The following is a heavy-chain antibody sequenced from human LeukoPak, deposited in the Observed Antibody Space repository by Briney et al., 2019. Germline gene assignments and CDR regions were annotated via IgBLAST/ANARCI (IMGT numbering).Heavy chain of an antibody. J-gene: IGHJ4*02. CDR2: ISSSGNYI. Sequence: AGGSLRLSCAASGFTFISFSMNWVRQAPGKGLEWVSSISSSGNYIYYEDSVKGRFTISRDNAKNSMYLQMSSLRADDTAVYYCTRDVGSSTSCFNYWGQGTLVTVSS. V-gene: IGHV3-21*01. CDR3: TRDVGSSTSCFNY. CDR1: GFTFISFS. D-gene: IGHD2-2*01.